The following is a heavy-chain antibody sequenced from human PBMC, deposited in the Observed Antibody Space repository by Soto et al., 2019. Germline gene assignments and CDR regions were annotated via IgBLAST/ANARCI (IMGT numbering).Heavy chain of an antibody. CDR2: ISWNSGSI. Sequence: EVQLVESGGGLVQPGRSLRLSCAASGFTFDDYAMHWVRQAPGKGLEWVSGISWNSGSIGYADSVKGRFTIFRDNAKNSLYLQMNSLRAEDTALYYCAKGGDYYDSAVGDAFDIWGQGTMVTVSS. CDR3: AKGGDYYDSAVGDAFDI. V-gene: IGHV3-9*01. D-gene: IGHD3-22*01. J-gene: IGHJ3*02. CDR1: GFTFDDYA.